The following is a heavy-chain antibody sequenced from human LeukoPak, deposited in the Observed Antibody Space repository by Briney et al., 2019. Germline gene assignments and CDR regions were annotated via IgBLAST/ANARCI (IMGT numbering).Heavy chain of an antibody. CDR1: GFTFSSYS. J-gene: IGHJ4*02. Sequence: PGGSLRLSCAASGFTFSSYSMNWVRQAPGKGLEWVSGNSWNSGSIGYADSVKGRFTISRDNAKNSLYLQMNSLRAEDTALYYCAKDPDYGDGGYWGQGTLVTVSS. CDR3: AKDPDYGDGGY. D-gene: IGHD4-17*01. CDR2: NSWNSGSI. V-gene: IGHV3-9*01.